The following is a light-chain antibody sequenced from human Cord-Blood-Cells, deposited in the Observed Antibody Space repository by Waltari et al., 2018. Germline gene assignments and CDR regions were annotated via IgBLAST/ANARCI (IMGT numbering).Light chain of an antibody. Sequence: EIVLTQSPAPLSLSPGERATPSCRASQSVSSYLTWYQLKPGQAPRLLIYDASNRATGIPTRFSGSGAGTDFTLTISSLEPEDFAVYYCQQRSNWPTFGQGTRLEIK. CDR1: QSVSSY. V-gene: IGKV3-11*01. J-gene: IGKJ5*01. CDR3: QQRSNWPT. CDR2: DAS.